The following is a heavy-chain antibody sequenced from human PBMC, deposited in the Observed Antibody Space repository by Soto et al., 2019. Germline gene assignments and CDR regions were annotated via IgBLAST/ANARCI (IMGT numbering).Heavy chain of an antibody. CDR2: INAGNGNT. V-gene: IGHV1-3*01. D-gene: IGHD6-19*01. J-gene: IGHJ4*02. CDR1: GYTFTSYA. Sequence: QVQLVQSGAEVKKPGASVKVSCKASGYTFTSYAMHWVRQAPGQRLEWMGWINAGNGNTKYSQKIQGRVTITRDTSASTAYMELSSLRSEDTAVYYCAGGMGHGSSGWYYFDYWGQRTLVTVSS. CDR3: AGGMGHGSSGWYYFDY.